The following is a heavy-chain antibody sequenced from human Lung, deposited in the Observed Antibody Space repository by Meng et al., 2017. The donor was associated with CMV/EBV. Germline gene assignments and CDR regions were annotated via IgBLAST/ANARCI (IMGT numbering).Heavy chain of an antibody. CDR3: ASFPPPGKQWLVTDY. Sequence: QLQLQSSGPGLVKPSGTLSLTCAVSGGSISSSNWWSWVRQPPGKGLEWIGEIYHSGSTNYNPSLKSRVTISVDKSKNQFSLKLSPVTAADTAVYYCASFPPPGKQWLVTDYWGQGTLVTVSS. D-gene: IGHD6-19*01. V-gene: IGHV4-4*02. CDR2: IYHSGST. J-gene: IGHJ4*02. CDR1: GGSISSSNW.